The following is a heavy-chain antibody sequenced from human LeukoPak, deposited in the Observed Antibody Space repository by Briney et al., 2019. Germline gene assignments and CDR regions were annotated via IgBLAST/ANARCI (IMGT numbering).Heavy chain of an antibody. V-gene: IGHV3-23*01. CDR1: GFTFSSYA. Sequence: GGSLRLSCAASGFTFSSYAMSWVRQAPGKGLEWASAISGNGGSTYADSVKGRFTISRDISKNTLYLQMNSLRAEDTAVYYCAKPPPSSYYYYYGMDVWGQGTTVTVSS. D-gene: IGHD6-13*01. J-gene: IGHJ6*02. CDR3: AKPPPSSYYYYYGMDV. CDR2: ISGNGGST.